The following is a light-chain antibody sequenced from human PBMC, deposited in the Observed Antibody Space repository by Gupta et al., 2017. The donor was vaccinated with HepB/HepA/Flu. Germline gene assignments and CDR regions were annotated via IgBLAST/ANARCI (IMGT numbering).Light chain of an antibody. V-gene: IGLV1-40*01. CDR3: QSYDSSLSRAV. CDR1: SSNIGAGYD. J-gene: IGLJ2*01. Sequence: QSVLTQPPSVSGAPGQRVTISCTGSSSNIGAGYDVHWYQQLPGTAPKLLIYGNSNRPSGVPDRFSGSNSGTSASLAITGLQAEDEADYYCQSYDSSLSRAVFCGGTKLTVL. CDR2: GNS.